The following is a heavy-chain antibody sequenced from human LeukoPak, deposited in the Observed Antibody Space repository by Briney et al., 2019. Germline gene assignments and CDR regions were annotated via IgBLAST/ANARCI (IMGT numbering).Heavy chain of an antibody. D-gene: IGHD5-12*01. CDR1: GGSISSYY. V-gene: IGHV4-59*08. J-gene: IGHJ4*02. CDR3: ARPSGYDSYLFDH. Sequence: SETLSLTCTVSGGSISSYYWSWIRQPPGKGLEWIGYIYYSGSTNYNPSLKSRVTISVDTSKNQFSLKLSSVTAADTAVYYCARPSGYDSYLFDHWGQGTLVTVSS. CDR2: IYYSGST.